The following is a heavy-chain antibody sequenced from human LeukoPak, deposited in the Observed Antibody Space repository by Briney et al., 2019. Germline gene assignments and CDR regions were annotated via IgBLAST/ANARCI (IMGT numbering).Heavy chain of an antibody. J-gene: IGHJ4*02. V-gene: IGHV2-26*01. CDR3: ARIQRGSSGWQYDY. CDR2: IFSNDEK. CDR1: GFSLSNARMG. Sequence: SGPVLVKPTETLTLTCTVSGFSLSNARMGVSWIRQPPRKALEWFAHIFSNDEKSYSTSLKSRLTISKDTSKSQVVLTMTNMDPVDTATYYCARIQRGSSGWQYDYWGQGTLVFVSS. D-gene: IGHD6-19*01.